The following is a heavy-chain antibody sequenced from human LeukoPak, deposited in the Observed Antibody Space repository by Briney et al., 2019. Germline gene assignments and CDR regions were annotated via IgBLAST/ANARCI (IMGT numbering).Heavy chain of an antibody. V-gene: IGHV3-30*01. Sequence: GGSLRLSCAASGFTFNIYSFHWVRQAPGKGLEWVTVISYDGSNQYFADSVKGRFTVSRDNSKNTVYLQMNNLRGEDTAVYYCAREGSYRFNYFDYWGQGTLVTVSS. J-gene: IGHJ4*02. D-gene: IGHD3-16*02. CDR2: ISYDGSNQ. CDR1: GFTFNIYS. CDR3: AREGSYRFNYFDY.